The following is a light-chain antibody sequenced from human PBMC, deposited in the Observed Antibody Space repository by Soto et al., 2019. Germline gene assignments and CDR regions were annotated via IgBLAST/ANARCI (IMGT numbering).Light chain of an antibody. CDR2: EVS. CDR3: SSYAGSSTFYV. J-gene: IGLJ1*01. CDR1: SSDVGTYNL. Sequence: QSALTQPASVSGSPGQSITISCTGTSSDVGTYNLVSWYQQHPGKAPKLMISEVSKRPSGVSNRFSGSKSGSTASLTISGLQAEDQADYCCSSYAGSSTFYVFGTGTKLTVL. V-gene: IGLV2-23*02.